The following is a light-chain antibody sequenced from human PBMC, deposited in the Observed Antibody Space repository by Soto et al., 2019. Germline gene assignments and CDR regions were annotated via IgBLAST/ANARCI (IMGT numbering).Light chain of an antibody. J-gene: IGKJ5*01. V-gene: IGKV3-15*01. Sequence: EIVMTQSPATLSVSPGERATLSCRARQSVSSNLAWYQQKHGQAPRLLIYGASTRATGIPARVSGSGSGTEFTLTISSLQSEDFAVYSCQQYNDWPPITFGQATRLEIK. CDR2: GAS. CDR3: QQYNDWPPIT. CDR1: QSVSSN.